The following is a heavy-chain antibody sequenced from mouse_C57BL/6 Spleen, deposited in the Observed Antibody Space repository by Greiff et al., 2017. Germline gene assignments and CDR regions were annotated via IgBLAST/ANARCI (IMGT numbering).Heavy chain of an antibody. V-gene: IGHV1-75*01. J-gene: IGHJ2*01. CDR1: GYTFTDYY. CDR2: IFPGSGST. D-gene: IGHD1-1*01. CDR3: ARSPYGSSYYFDY. Sequence: VKLMESGPELVKPGASVKISCKASGYTFTDYYINWVKQRPGQGLEWIGWIFPGSGSTYYNEKFKGKDTLTVDKSSSTAYMLLSSLTSEDSAVYFCARSPYGSSYYFDYWGQGTTLTVSS.